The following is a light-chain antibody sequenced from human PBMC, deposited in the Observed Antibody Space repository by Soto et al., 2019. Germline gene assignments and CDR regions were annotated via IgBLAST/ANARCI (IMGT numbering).Light chain of an antibody. J-gene: IGKJ1*01. Sequence: EIVLTQSPGTLSLSPGEGATLSCRASQSVRSNFLAWYQQKPGQAPRLLIYGASNRATGIPDRFSGSGSGTDFTLTITRLEPEDFAMYYCQRYDSFRTFGQGTKVDIK. CDR1: QSVRSNF. V-gene: IGKV3-20*01. CDR3: QRYDSFRT. CDR2: GAS.